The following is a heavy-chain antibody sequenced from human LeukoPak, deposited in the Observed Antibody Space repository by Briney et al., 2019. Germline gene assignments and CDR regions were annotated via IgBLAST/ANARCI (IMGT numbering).Heavy chain of an antibody. CDR2: IKQDGSDK. V-gene: IGHV3-7*01. D-gene: IGHD1-26*01. CDR3: ARSRTSGDEALLGNY. CDR1: GFTFSNYW. J-gene: IGHJ4*02. Sequence: GRSLRLSCAASGFTFSNYWMIWVRQAPGQGLEWVANIKQDGSDKSYVDSVKGRFTISRDNARNSLYLQMNSLRVEDTAVYYCARSRTSGDEALLGNYWGQGTLVTVSS.